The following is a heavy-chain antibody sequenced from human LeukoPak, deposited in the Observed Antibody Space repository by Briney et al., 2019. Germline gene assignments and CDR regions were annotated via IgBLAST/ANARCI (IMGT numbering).Heavy chain of an antibody. CDR2: IYHSGST. V-gene: IGHV4-4*02. D-gene: IGHD6-13*01. CDR3: ARDGISSRWNRFDP. J-gene: IGHJ5*02. Sequence: SGTLSLTCAVSGGSISSSNWWSWVRQPPGKGLEWIGEIYHSGSTNYNPSLKSRVTISVDKSKNQFSLKLSSVTAADTAVYYCARDGISSRWNRFDPWGQGTLVTVSS. CDR1: GGSISSSNW.